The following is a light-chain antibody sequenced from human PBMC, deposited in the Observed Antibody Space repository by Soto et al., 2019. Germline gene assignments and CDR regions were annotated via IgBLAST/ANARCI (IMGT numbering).Light chain of an antibody. CDR3: QQYGSSPYT. CDR2: GAS. V-gene: IGKV3-20*01. CDR1: QSVRSGY. J-gene: IGKJ2*01. Sequence: EIVLTQSPGTLSLSPGERATLSCRASQSVRSGYLAWYQQKPGLAPRLLIYGASYRATGIPDRFSGGGSGTDFTLTLSRLEPEDFAVYYCQQYGSSPYTFGQGTKLEIK.